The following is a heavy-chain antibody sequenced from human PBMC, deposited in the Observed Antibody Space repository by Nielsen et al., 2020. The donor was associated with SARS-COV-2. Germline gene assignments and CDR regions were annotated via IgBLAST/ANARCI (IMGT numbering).Heavy chain of an antibody. V-gene: IGHV3-53*01. Sequence: GEALKISCAASGFTVSSNYMSWVRQAPGKGLEWVSVIYSGGSTYYADSVKGRFTISRDNSKNTLYLQMNSLRAEDTAVYYCAREAAMAYNAFDIWGQGTMVTVSS. CDR1: GFTVSSNY. D-gene: IGHD5-18*01. CDR3: AREAAMAYNAFDI. J-gene: IGHJ3*02. CDR2: IYSGGST.